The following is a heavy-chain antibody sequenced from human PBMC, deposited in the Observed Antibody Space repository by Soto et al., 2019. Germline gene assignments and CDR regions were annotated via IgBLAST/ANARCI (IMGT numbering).Heavy chain of an antibody. CDR2: IDSGGGT. Sequence: EVQLVESGGALVQPGGSLTLSCAASGFTISSNYMSWVRQAPGKGLEWVSVIDSGGGTSYADSVWGRFTISRDSYKNTLSLQMDSLRAEDTAVYYCAQCSGWYGDGYFHQWGQGNLGTVS. J-gene: IGHJ1*01. CDR3: AQCSGWYGDGYFHQ. CDR1: GFTISSNY. D-gene: IGHD6-19*01. V-gene: IGHV3-66*01.